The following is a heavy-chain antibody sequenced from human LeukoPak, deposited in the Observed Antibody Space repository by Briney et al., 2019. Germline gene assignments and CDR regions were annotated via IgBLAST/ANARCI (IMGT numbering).Heavy chain of an antibody. CDR2: TYYSSNWYY. D-gene: IGHD1-1*01. Sequence: SQTLSLTCAISGDSFSSNSAAWNWLRQSPSRGLEWLGRTYYSSNWYYNYAVSVKSRITINPDTSKDHFSLQLNSVTPEDTAMYYCARENSNTGMLDYWGQGTLVTVSS. J-gene: IGHJ4*02. V-gene: IGHV6-1*01. CDR1: GDSFSSNSAA. CDR3: ARENSNTGMLDY.